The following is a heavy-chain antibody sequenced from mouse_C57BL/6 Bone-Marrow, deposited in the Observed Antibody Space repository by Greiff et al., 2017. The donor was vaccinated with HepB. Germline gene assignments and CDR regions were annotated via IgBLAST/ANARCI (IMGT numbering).Heavy chain of an antibody. CDR1: GFTFTDYY. CDR3: ARSNYYGFAY. V-gene: IGHV7-3*01. J-gene: IGHJ3*01. CDR2: IRNKANGYTT. D-gene: IGHD1-1*01. Sequence: EVKLVESGGGLVQPGGSLSLSCAASGFTFTDYYMSWVRQPPGKALEWLGFIRNKANGYTTEYIASVKGRFTISRYNSQSILYLQMNALRAEDSATYYCARSNYYGFAYWGQGTLVTVSA.